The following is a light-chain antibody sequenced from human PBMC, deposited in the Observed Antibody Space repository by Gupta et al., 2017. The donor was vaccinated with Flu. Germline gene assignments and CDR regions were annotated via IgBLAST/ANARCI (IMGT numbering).Light chain of an antibody. CDR1: QNIKGA. V-gene: IGKV1-39*01. J-gene: IGKJ2*02. CDR3: KEGYNDHPSST. CDR2: GTS. Sequence: QMTQSPASLSASGGDRVSITCRAGQNIKGALNWYQQKAGEAPKLLISGTSRWRRGGKSRCSGSAAGKECTLTIKSRQPEDYATYYCKEGYNDHPSSTFGQGTXVEIK.